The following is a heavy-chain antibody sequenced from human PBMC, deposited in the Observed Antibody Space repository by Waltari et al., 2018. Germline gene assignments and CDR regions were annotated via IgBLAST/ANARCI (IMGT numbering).Heavy chain of an antibody. Sequence: QVQLVQSGAEVKKPGASVKVSCKVSGYTLTEVSMHWVRQAPGKGLEWMGGFEPEDGETIYAQKFQGRVTMTEDTSTDTAYMELSSLRSEDTAVYYCATALVVPAAMRYYYYGMDVWGQGTTVTVSS. V-gene: IGHV1-24*01. CDR1: GYTLTEVS. CDR2: FEPEDGET. J-gene: IGHJ6*02. D-gene: IGHD2-2*01. CDR3: ATALVVPAAMRYYYYGMDV.